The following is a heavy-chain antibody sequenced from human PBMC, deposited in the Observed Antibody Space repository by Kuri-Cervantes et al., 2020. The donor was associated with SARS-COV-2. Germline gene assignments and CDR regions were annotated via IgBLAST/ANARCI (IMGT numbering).Heavy chain of an antibody. Sequence: ASVKVSCKASGYTFTGYYMHWVRQAPGQGLEWMGWINPNSGGTNYAQKLQGRVTMTTDTSTSTAYMELRSLRSDDTAVYYCARDPGSGYDYGFDYWGQGTLVTVSS. J-gene: IGHJ4*02. D-gene: IGHD5-12*01. CDR1: GYTFTGYY. V-gene: IGHV1-2*02. CDR2: INPNSGGT. CDR3: ARDPGSGYDYGFDY.